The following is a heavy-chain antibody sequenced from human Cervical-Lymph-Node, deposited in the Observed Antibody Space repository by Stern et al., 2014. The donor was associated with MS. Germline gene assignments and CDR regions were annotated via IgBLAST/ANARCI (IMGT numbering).Heavy chain of an antibody. Sequence: QDQLVQSGAEVKKPGSSVNVSCKPSGGKLSSSFAVSWVRQAPGQGLEWMGRIIPIIGLANYAQKFQTRLTITADKSTSTVYMELSSLTSEDTALYYCARGIVTNRPASTLHNLFDPWGQGTLVTVSS. J-gene: IGHJ5*02. CDR3: ARGIVTNRPASTLHNLFDP. CDR1: GGKLSSSFA. CDR2: IIPIIGLA. D-gene: IGHD4-17*01. V-gene: IGHV1-69*04.